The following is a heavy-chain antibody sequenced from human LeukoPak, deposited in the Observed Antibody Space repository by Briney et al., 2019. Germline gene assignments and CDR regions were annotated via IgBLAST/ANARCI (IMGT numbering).Heavy chain of an antibody. D-gene: IGHD1-1*01. CDR1: GFTFSSYA. J-gene: IGHJ6*03. CDR3: ARAGMSVNYYYYYYMDV. Sequence: QAGGSLRLSCAASGFTFSSYAMSWVRQAPGKGLEWVSAISGSGGSTYYADSVKGRFTISRDNAKNSLYLQMNSLRAEDTALYHCARAGMSVNYYYYYYMDVWGKGTTVTVSS. CDR2: ISGSGGST. V-gene: IGHV3-23*01.